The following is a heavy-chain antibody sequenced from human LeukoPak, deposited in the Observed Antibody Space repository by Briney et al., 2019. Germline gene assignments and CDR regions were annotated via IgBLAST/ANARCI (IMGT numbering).Heavy chain of an antibody. CDR3: ARDSSGYYLGGNY. Sequence: PGGSLRLSCAASGFTFSSYEMNWVRQAPGKGLEWVSYISSSGSTIYYADSVKGRFTISRDNAKNSLYLQMNSLSAEDTAVYYCARDSSGYYLGGNYWGQGTLVTVSS. CDR1: GFTFSSYE. V-gene: IGHV3-48*03. CDR2: ISSSGSTI. J-gene: IGHJ4*02. D-gene: IGHD3-22*01.